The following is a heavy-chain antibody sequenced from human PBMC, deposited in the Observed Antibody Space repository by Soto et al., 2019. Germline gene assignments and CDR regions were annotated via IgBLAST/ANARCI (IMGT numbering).Heavy chain of an antibody. Sequence: QVQLQKSGPGLVKPSGTLSLTCAVSGDSVSSPYYWCWVRQPPGKGLEWIGEVFHTGTTSYNPSLRSRVTISMDKSNNQFSLDLSYVTAADTAVYYCARSAGWYAVHSRGPGTLVIVSS. CDR3: ARSAGWYAVHS. CDR2: VFHTGTT. J-gene: IGHJ5*01. CDR1: GDSVSSPYY. V-gene: IGHV4-4*02. D-gene: IGHD6-19*01.